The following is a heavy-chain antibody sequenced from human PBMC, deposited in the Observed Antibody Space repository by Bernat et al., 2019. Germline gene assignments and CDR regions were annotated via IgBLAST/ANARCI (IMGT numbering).Heavy chain of an antibody. CDR1: GFTFSSYG. D-gene: IGHD3-9*01. V-gene: IGHV3-33*01. CDR2: IGYDGSNK. Sequence: QVQLVESGGGVVQPGRSLRLSCAASGFTFSSYGMHWVRQAPGKGLEWVAVIGYDGSNKYYADSVKGRFTISRDNSKTTLYLQMKSLRAEDTAVYYCARGHDVRYFDWLPGGAQGTNWFDPWGQGTLVTVSS. CDR3: ARGHDVRYFDWLPGGAQGTNWFDP. J-gene: IGHJ5*02.